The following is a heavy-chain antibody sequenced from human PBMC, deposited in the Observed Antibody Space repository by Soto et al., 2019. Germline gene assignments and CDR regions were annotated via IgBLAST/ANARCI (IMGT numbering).Heavy chain of an antibody. Sequence: SETLSLTCAVYGGSFSGYYWSWIRQPPGKGLEWIGEINHSGSTNYSPSLKSRVTISVDTSKNQFSLKLSSVTAADTAVYYCARQRDYGSGYNWFDPWGQGTLVTVSS. CDR2: INHSGST. V-gene: IGHV4-34*01. J-gene: IGHJ5*02. CDR1: GGSFSGYY. D-gene: IGHD3-10*01. CDR3: ARQRDYGSGYNWFDP.